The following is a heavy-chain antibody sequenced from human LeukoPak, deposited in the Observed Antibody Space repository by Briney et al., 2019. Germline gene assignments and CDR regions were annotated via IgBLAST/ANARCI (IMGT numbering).Heavy chain of an antibody. V-gene: IGHV4-34*01. D-gene: IGHD3-22*01. CDR2: INHSGST. CDR3: ARVLKYYYDSSGYYDY. Sequence: SETLSLTCAVYGGSFSGYYWSWIRQPPGKGLEWIGEINHSGSTNYNPSLKSRVTISVDTSKNQFSLKLSSVTAADTAVYYCARVLKYYYDSSGYYDYWGQGTLVTVSS. CDR1: GGSFSGYY. J-gene: IGHJ4*02.